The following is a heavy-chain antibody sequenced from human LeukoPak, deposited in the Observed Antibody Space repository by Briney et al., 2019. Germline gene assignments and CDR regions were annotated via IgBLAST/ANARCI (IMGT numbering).Heavy chain of an antibody. CDR1: GFTVSSNY. Sequence: GGSLRLSCAASGFTVSSNYMSWVRQAPGKGLEWVSVIYSGGSTYYADSVKGRFTISRDNPKNTLYLQMNSLRAEDTAVYYCARQTTTVTSHFDYWGQGTLVTVSS. CDR2: IYSGGST. J-gene: IGHJ4*02. D-gene: IGHD4-17*01. CDR3: ARQTTTVTSHFDY. V-gene: IGHV3-53*05.